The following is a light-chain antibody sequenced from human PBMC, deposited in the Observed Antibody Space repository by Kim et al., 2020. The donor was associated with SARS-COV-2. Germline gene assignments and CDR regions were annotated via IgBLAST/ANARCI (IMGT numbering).Light chain of an antibody. J-gene: IGKJ1*01. CDR3: QQYYSTPRT. CDR2: WAS. CDR1: QSVLYSSNNKNY. V-gene: IGKV4-1*01. Sequence: DIVMTQSPDSLAVSLGERATINCKSSQSVLYSSNNKNYLAWYQQKPGQPPILLIYWASTRESGVPDRFSGSGSGTDFTLTISSLQAEDVAIYYCQQYYSTPRTFGQGTKVDIK.